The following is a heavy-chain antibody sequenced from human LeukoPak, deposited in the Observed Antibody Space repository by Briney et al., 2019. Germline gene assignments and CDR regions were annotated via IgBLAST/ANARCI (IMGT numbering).Heavy chain of an antibody. CDR1: GYTFTSYG. CDR3: ARDGYNYLGYFDY. D-gene: IGHD5-24*01. J-gene: IGHJ4*02. CDR2: ISAYNGNT. Sequence: ASVKVSCKASGYTFTSYGISWVRQAPGEGLEGMGWISAYNGNTNYAQKLKGRVTITTETKKRTAYMELRSLRSDDTAVYYCARDGYNYLGYFDYWGQGTLVTVSS. V-gene: IGHV1-18*01.